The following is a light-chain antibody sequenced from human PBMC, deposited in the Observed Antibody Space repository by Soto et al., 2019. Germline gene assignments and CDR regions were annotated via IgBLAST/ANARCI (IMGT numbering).Light chain of an antibody. CDR3: QQYYNWRPR. CDR1: QSVSSY. CDR2: GAS. V-gene: IGKV3-15*01. Sequence: EIVLTQSPGTLSLSPGERATLSCRASQSVSSYLAWYQKKPGQAPRILIFGASTRVTGIPARFSGSGSGTEFTLTISRLQSEDFAVYDCQQYYNWRPRFGQGTKVEIK. J-gene: IGKJ1*01.